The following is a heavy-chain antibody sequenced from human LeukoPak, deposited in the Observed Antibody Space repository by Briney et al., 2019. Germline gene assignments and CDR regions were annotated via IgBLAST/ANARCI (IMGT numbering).Heavy chain of an antibody. CDR1: GFTFDDYG. V-gene: IGHV3-20*04. CDR3: ARVVPDYYDSSGYYYDI. Sequence: GGSLRLSCAASGFTFDDYGMSWVRQAPGKGLEWVSGINWNGGSTGYADSVEGRFTISRDNAKNSLYLQMNSLRAEDTALYYCARVVPDYYDSSGYYYDIWGQGTMVTVSS. D-gene: IGHD3-22*01. CDR2: INWNGGST. J-gene: IGHJ3*02.